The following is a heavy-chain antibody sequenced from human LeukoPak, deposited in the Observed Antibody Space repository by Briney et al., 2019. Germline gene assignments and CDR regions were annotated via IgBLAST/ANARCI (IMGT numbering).Heavy chain of an antibody. CDR1: GFTFSSYA. Sequence: GGSLRLSCAASGFTFSSYAMSWVRQAPGKGLEWVSGITGSGSSTYYPDSVKGRFTISRDNSKNTLYLQMNSLRAEDTAVFYCAKDRTSYYDNSGYYGFDYWGQGTLVTVSS. CDR2: ITGSGSST. CDR3: AKDRTSYYDNSGYYGFDY. V-gene: IGHV3-23*01. D-gene: IGHD3-22*01. J-gene: IGHJ4*02.